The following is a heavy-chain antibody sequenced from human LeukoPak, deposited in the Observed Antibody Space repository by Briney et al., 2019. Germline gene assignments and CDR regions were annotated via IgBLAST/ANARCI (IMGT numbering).Heavy chain of an antibody. Sequence: GSLRLSCAASGFTFSSYAMHWVRQAPGKGLEWVAVISYDGSNKYYADSVKGRFTISRDNSKNTLYLQMNSLRAEDTAVYYCARGLGDYWGQGTLVTVSS. J-gene: IGHJ4*02. CDR2: ISYDGSNK. D-gene: IGHD3-10*01. CDR1: GFTFSSYA. CDR3: ARGLGDY. V-gene: IGHV3-30-3*01.